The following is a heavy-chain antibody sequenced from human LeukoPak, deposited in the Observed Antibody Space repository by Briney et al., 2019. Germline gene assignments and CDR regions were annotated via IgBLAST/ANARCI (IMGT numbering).Heavy chain of an antibody. J-gene: IGHJ6*02. CDR3: ARIFRAGSTYHYYGMDV. CDR1: GFTFSSHA. CDR2: ISFDGSSK. V-gene: IGHV3-30-3*01. D-gene: IGHD1-7*01. Sequence: GGSLRLSCAASGFTFSSHAMHWVCQAPGKGLEWVAVISFDGSSKYYADSVKGRFTISRDNSKNTLYLQMNSLRAEDTAVYYCARIFRAGSTYHYYGMDVWGQGTTVTFSS.